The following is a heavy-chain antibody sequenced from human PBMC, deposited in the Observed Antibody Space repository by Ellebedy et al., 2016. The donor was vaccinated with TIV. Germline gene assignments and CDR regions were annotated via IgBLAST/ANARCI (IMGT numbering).Heavy chain of an antibody. CDR1: GFTFSSYG. Sequence: GESLKISCAASGFTFSSYGMHWVRQAPGKGLEWVAVIWYDGSNKYYADSVKGRFTISRDNSKNTLYLQMNSLRAEDTAVYYCARRKAAAGRVGSYYFDYWGQGTLVTVSS. V-gene: IGHV3-33*01. D-gene: IGHD6-13*01. J-gene: IGHJ4*02. CDR2: IWYDGSNK. CDR3: ARRKAAAGRVGSYYFDY.